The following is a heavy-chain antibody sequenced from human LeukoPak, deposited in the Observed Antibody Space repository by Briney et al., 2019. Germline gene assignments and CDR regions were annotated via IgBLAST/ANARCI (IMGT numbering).Heavy chain of an antibody. V-gene: IGHV1-18*01. D-gene: IGHD6-13*01. J-gene: IGHJ6*02. CDR3: AREVFSEQQLVRRGDYYYYGMDV. CDR1: GYTFTSYG. Sequence: ASVKVSCKASGYTFTSYGISWVRQAPGQGLEWMGWISAYNGNTNYAQKLQGRVTMTTDTSTSTAYMELRSLRSDDTAVYYCAREVFSEQQLVRRGDYYYYGMDVWGQGTTVTVSS. CDR2: ISAYNGNT.